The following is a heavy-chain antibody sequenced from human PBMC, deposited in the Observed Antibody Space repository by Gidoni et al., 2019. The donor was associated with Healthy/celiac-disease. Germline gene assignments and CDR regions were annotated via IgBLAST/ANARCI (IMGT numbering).Heavy chain of an antibody. D-gene: IGHD3-3*01. J-gene: IGHJ3*02. CDR1: GFTFDDYA. CDR2: ISWNSGSI. V-gene: IGHV3-9*01. CDR3: ANSRGNRYYDFWSGRRGAFDI. Sequence: EVQLVESGGCLVQPGRSLILSCAASGFTFDDYAMHWCRQAPGKGLGWVSGISWNSGSIGYADSVKGRFTISRDNAKNSLYLQMNSLRAEDTALYYCANSRGNRYYDFWSGRRGAFDIWGQGTMVTVSS.